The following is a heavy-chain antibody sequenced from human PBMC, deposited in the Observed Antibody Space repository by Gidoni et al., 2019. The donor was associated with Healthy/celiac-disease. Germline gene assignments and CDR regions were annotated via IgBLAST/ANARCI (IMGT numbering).Heavy chain of an antibody. CDR1: GGSISSSSYY. CDR2: IYYSGST. D-gene: IGHD4-17*01. CDR3: ARHTDYGDYGLNWFDP. J-gene: IGHJ5*02. Sequence: QLQLQESGPGLVKPSETLSLTCTVSGGSISSSSYYWGWIRQPPGKGLEWIGSIYYSGSTYYNPSLKSRVTISVDTSKNQFSLKLSSVTAADTAVYYCARHTDYGDYGLNWFDPWGQGTLVTVSS. V-gene: IGHV4-39*01.